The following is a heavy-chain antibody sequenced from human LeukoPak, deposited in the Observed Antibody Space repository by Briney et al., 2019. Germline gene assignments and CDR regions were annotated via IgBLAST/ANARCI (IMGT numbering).Heavy chain of an antibody. Sequence: GGSLRLSCAASGFTFSSYAMSWVRQAPGKGLEWVSAISGSGGSTYYADSVKGRFTISRDNSKNTLYLQMNSLRAEDTAVYYCARAGLFLEWLPFDYWGQGTLVTVSS. D-gene: IGHD3-3*01. V-gene: IGHV3-23*01. CDR2: ISGSGGST. CDR1: GFTFSSYA. CDR3: ARAGLFLEWLPFDY. J-gene: IGHJ4*02.